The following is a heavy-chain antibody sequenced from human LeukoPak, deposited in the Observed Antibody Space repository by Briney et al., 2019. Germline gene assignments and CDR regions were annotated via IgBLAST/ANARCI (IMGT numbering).Heavy chain of an antibody. J-gene: IGHJ5*02. V-gene: IGHV4-61*02. Sequence: SETLSLTCTVSGGSISSGSYYWSWIRQPAGKGLEWIGRIYTSGSTNYNPSLKSRVTMSVDTSKNQFSLKLSSVTAADTAVYYCARERLGCSSTSCYRVYNWFDPWGQGTLVTVSS. D-gene: IGHD2-2*01. CDR3: ARERLGCSSTSCYRVYNWFDP. CDR2: IYTSGST. CDR1: GGSISSGSYY.